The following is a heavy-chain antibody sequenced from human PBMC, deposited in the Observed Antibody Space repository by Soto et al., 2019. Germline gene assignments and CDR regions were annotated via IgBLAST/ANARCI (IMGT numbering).Heavy chain of an antibody. CDR3: AIEGGPYYDILTGSQTYYGMDV. J-gene: IGHJ6*02. D-gene: IGHD3-9*01. Sequence: ASVKVSCKASGDTFTSYYMHWVRQAPGQGLEWMGIINPSGVTSYAQKFQGRVTMTRDTSTSTVYMELSSLRSEDTAVYYCAIEGGPYYDILTGSQTYYGMDVWGQGTTVTVS. CDR2: INPSGVT. V-gene: IGHV1-46*01. CDR1: GDTFTSYY.